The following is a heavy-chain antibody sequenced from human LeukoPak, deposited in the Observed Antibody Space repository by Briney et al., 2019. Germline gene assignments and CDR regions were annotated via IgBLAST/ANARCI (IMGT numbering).Heavy chain of an antibody. Sequence: GGSLRLSCAASGFTFSSYSMNWVRQAPGKGLEWVSSISSSSSYIYYADSVKGRFTISRDNAKNSLYLQMNSLRSEDTAVCYCARPHPYIVGAPHDAFDIWGQGTMVTVSS. CDR1: GFTFSSYS. J-gene: IGHJ3*02. V-gene: IGHV3-21*04. CDR2: ISSSSSYI. D-gene: IGHD1-26*01. CDR3: ARPHPYIVGAPHDAFDI.